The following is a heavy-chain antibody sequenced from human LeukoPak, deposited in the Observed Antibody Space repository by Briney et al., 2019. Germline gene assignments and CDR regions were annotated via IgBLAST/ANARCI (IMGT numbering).Heavy chain of an antibody. D-gene: IGHD3-9*01. CDR3: ARSDYDLLTGYSAVYFDF. Sequence: PSETLPLTCTVSGGPFSRYYWGWIRQPPGKGLEWIGYIYYSGSTNYNPSLKSRITMSMDRSKKQFSLRLSSVTAADTAVYYCARSDYDLLTGYSAVYFDFWGQGALVTVSS. V-gene: IGHV4-59*01. J-gene: IGHJ4*02. CDR2: IYYSGST. CDR1: GGPFSRYY.